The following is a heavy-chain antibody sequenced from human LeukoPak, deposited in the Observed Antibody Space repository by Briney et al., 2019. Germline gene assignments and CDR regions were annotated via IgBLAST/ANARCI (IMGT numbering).Heavy chain of an antibody. D-gene: IGHD5-18*01. V-gene: IGHV4-34*01. CDR3: ARGRALPRGYSYGPYYYYGMDV. CDR1: GGSLSGYY. CDR2: INHSGRT. Sequence: SETLSLTCAVYGGSLSGYYWSWIRQPPGKGLEWIGEINHSGRTNYNPSLKSRVTISVDTSKNQFSLKLSSVTDADTAVYYCARGRALPRGYSYGPYYYYGMDVWGQGTTVTVSS. J-gene: IGHJ6*02.